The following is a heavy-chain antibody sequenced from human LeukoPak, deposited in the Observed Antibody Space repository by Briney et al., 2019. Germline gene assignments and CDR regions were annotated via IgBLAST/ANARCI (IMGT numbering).Heavy chain of an antibody. D-gene: IGHD3-22*01. CDR3: AKDPPYYYDSSGYGGGAFDI. CDR2: ISGSSGNT. V-gene: IGHV3-23*01. J-gene: IGHJ3*02. CDR1: GFTFSSYA. Sequence: GGSLRLSCAASGFTFSSYAMSWVRQAPGKGLEWVSAISGSSGNTYYADSVKGRFTISRDNSKNTLYVQMNRLRAEDTAVYYCAKDPPYYYDSSGYGGGAFDIWGQGTMVTVSS.